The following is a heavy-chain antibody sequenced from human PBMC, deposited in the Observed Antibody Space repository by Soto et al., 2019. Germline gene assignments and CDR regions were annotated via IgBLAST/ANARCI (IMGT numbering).Heavy chain of an antibody. V-gene: IGHV4-30-4*01. CDR3: ARAPYRGANSRGAFDI. J-gene: IGHJ3*02. CDR2: IYYSGST. Sequence: QVQLQESGPGLVKPSQTLSPTCTVSGGSIGSGDYYWSWIRQPPGKGLEWIGYIYYSGSTYYNPSLKSRLTISVDTSKNQFSLKLNSVTAADTALYYCARAPYRGANSRGAFDIWGQGTMVHVSS. D-gene: IGHD7-27*01. CDR1: GGSIGSGDYY.